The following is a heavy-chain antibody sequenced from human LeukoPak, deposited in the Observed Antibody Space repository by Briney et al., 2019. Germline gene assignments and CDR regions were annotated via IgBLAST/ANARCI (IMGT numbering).Heavy chain of an antibody. CDR1: GYTFTSYY. D-gene: IGHD2-2*01. J-gene: IGHJ6*02. Sequence: ASVKVSCKASGYTFTSYYMHWVRQAPGQGLEWMGWINPNSGGTNYAQKFQGRVTMTRDTSINTAYMELSRLRSDDTAVYYRARDPRVFNIVVVPAASLGMDVWGQGTTVTVSS. CDR2: INPNSGGT. CDR3: ARDPRVFNIVVVPAASLGMDV. V-gene: IGHV1-2*02.